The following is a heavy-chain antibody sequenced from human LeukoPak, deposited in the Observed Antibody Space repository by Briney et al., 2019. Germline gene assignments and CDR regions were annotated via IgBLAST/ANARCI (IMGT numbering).Heavy chain of an antibody. J-gene: IGHJ3*01. CDR2: INHSGST. CDR3: ARVYYYDSSGYYYYARYDAFDD. D-gene: IGHD3-22*01. Sequence: PSETLSLTCAVYGVSVSGYYWSWIRQPPGKGLEWIGEINHSGSTNYNPSLKSRVTISVDTSKNQFSLKLSSVTAADTAVYYCARVYYYDSSGYYYYARYDAFDDGCQGTMVTVSS. CDR1: GVSVSGYY. V-gene: IGHV4-34*01.